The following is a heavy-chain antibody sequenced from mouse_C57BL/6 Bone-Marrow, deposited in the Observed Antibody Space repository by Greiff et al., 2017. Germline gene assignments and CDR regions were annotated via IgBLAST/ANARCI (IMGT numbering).Heavy chain of an antibody. V-gene: IGHV1-81*01. Sequence: QVQLQQSGAELARPGASVKLSCKASGYTFTSYGISWVKQRTGQGLEWIGEIYPRSGNTYYNEKFKGKATLTADNSSSPAYMELRSLTSEDSAVDFCARGIYYYGSSPYFDYWGQGTTLTVSS. CDR1: GYTFTSYG. CDR3: ARGIYYYGSSPYFDY. D-gene: IGHD1-1*01. J-gene: IGHJ2*01. CDR2: IYPRSGNT.